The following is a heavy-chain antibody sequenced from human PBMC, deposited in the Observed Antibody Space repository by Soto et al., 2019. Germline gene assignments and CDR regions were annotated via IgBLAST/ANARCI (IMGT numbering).Heavy chain of an antibody. D-gene: IGHD2-15*01. CDR1: GGSVSSGTYS. CDR2: IYYSGTT. V-gene: IGHV4-39*01. CDR3: ARPQVTHYCSGDTCYPFFNWFDP. J-gene: IGHJ5*02. Sequence: SETLSLTCTVSGGSVSSGTYSWGWIRQSPGKGLEWIGSIYYSGTTHYNPSLKSRATISVDTSKNQFSLKLSSVTAADTAIYYCARPQVTHYCSGDTCYPFFNWFDPWGQGTLVTVSS.